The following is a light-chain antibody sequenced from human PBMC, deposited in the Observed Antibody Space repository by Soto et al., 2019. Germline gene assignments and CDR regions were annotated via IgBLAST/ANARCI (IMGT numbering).Light chain of an antibody. CDR2: KAS. CDR1: QSISNW. CDR3: QHYNSYSEA. Sequence: DMQMTQSPSTLSASVGDRVTITCRASQSISNWLAWYQQKPGKAPKLLIYKASTLESGVPSRFSGSGSGTEFTLTISSLQPDDFATYYCQHYNSYSEAFGQGTKVDIK. J-gene: IGKJ1*01. V-gene: IGKV1-5*03.